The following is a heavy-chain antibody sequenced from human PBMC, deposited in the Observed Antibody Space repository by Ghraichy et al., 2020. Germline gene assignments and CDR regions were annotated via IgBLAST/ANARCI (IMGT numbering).Heavy chain of an antibody. J-gene: IGHJ5*02. CDR1: GDSVSSNSAA. CDR2: TYYRSKWYN. Sequence: SQTLSLTCAISGDSVSSNSAAWNWIRQSPSRGLEWLGRTYYRSKWYNDYAVSVKSRITINPDTSKNQFSLQLNSVTPEDTAVYYCARDLTITMVRGVDGYNWFDPWGQGTLVTVSS. D-gene: IGHD3-10*01. CDR3: ARDLTITMVRGVDGYNWFDP. V-gene: IGHV6-1*01.